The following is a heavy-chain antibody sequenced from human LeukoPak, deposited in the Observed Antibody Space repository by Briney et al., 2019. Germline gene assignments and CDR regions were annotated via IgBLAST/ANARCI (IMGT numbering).Heavy chain of an antibody. D-gene: IGHD6-6*01. CDR1: GGSISSGGYY. CDR2: IYHSGST. V-gene: IGHV4-30-2*01. J-gene: IGHJ4*02. Sequence: PSETLSLTCTVSGGSISSGGYYWSWIRQPPGKGLEWIGYIYHSGSTYYNPSLKSRVTISVDRSKNQFSLKLGSVTAADTAVYYCARSGSIAARPVDYWGQGTLVTVSS. CDR3: ARSGSIAARPVDY.